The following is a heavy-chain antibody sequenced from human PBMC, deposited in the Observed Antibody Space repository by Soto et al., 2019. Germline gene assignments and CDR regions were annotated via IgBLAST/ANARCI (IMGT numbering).Heavy chain of an antibody. CDR1: GFPFSTYG. Sequence: QVQLVESGGGVVQPGRSLRLSCAASGFPFSTYGMVWVRQAPGKGLEWVAVISYDESNKYYADSVKGRFTISRDNSKNAVYLQMNRLSTGDTAMYFGAKDRGGSGSFDYWGQGTLVTVSS. V-gene: IGHV3-30*18. J-gene: IGHJ4*02. CDR2: ISYDESNK. D-gene: IGHD3-10*01. CDR3: AKDRGGSGSFDY.